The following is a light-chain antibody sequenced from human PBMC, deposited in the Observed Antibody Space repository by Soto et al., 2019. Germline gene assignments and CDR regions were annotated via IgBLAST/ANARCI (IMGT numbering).Light chain of an antibody. CDR3: QQRSDWPWT. Sequence: EIVLTHSPATLSLSPWERGTLSCRASESVTNYLAWYQQKPGQAPRLLVYDVSNRATGIPARFSGGGSGTDFTLTISNLEPEDFAVYYCQQRSDWPWTFGQGTKVDIK. CDR1: ESVTNY. V-gene: IGKV3-11*01. J-gene: IGKJ1*01. CDR2: DVS.